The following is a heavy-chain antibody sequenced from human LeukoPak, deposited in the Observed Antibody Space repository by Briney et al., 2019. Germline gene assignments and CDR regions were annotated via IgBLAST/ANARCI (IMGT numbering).Heavy chain of an antibody. V-gene: IGHV1-3*01. Sequence: ASVNVSCKASGYTFTSYAMYWVRQAPGQRLEWMGWINAGNGNTKYSQKFQGRVTITRDTSASTAYMELSSLRSEDTAVYYCAREDRFLEWLFDYWGQGTLVTVSS. CDR3: AREDRFLEWLFDY. D-gene: IGHD3-3*01. J-gene: IGHJ4*02. CDR2: INAGNGNT. CDR1: GYTFTSYA.